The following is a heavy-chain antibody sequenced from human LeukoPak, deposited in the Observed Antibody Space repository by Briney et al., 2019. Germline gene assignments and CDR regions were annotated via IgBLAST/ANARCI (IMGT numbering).Heavy chain of an antibody. V-gene: IGHV3-74*01. CDR3: ATDSGHSFSY. CDR2: IYSDGTAP. J-gene: IGHJ3*01. CDR1: GFTFNTAW. D-gene: IGHD3-16*01. Sequence: GGSLRLSCAASGFTFNTAWMHWVRQVPGKGLVWASRIYSDGTAPRYAEFVKGRFTISRDNAKNTLYLQMNSLTIEDTAVYYCATDSGHSFSYWGQGTKVTVSA.